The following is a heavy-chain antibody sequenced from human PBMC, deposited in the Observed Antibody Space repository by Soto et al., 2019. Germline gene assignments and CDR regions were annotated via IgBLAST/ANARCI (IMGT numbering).Heavy chain of an antibody. CDR3: ARDWGDEPAGKETVSQFDY. J-gene: IGHJ4*02. CDR1: GFAFSNFG. Sequence: QVQLVESGGGVVQPGRSLTLSCAASGFAFSNFGIHWVRQAPGKGLEWVAVIWNDGSSKYYADSVKGRFTISRDNSKNTLYLQMSSLRADDTAVYYCARDWGDEPAGKETVSQFDYWGQGTLVTVSS. CDR2: IWNDGSSK. D-gene: IGHD6-13*01. V-gene: IGHV3-33*01.